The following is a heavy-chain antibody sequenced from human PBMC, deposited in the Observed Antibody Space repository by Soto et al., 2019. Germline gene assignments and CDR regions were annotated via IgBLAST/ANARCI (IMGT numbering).Heavy chain of an antibody. V-gene: IGHV4-31*03. J-gene: IGHJ4*02. D-gene: IGHD3-3*01. Sequence: PSETLSLTCTVSGGSISSGGYYWSWIRQHPGKGLEWIGYIYYSGSTYYNPSLKSRVTISVDTSKNQFSLKLSSVTAADTAIYYCAKDGEFGSFSFGFDFWGQGTLVTVSS. CDR3: AKDGEFGSFSFGFDF. CDR1: GGSISSGGYY. CDR2: IYYSGST.